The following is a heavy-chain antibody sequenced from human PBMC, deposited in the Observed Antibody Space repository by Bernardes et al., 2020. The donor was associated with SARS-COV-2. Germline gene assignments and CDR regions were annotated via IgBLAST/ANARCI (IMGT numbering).Heavy chain of an antibody. V-gene: IGHV3-7*03. Sequence: GGSLRLSCAASGFIFSTYWMSWVRQAPGKGLEWVASIKPDGSEKSYVDSVKGRFTVSRDTARSSIYMQMNNLRVEDTAVYYCARDFGTTGSGFHPWGQGTLGTFSS. D-gene: IGHD1-7*01. J-gene: IGHJ5*02. CDR3: ARDFGTTGSGFHP. CDR2: IKPDGSEK. CDR1: GFIFSTYW.